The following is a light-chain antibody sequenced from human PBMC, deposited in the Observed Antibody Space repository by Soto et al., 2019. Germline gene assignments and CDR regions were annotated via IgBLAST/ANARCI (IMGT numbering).Light chain of an antibody. V-gene: IGLV3-21*01. J-gene: IGLJ3*02. CDR2: YDS. CDR3: QVWDISSGHVV. Sequence: SSELTQPPSVSVAPGKTASVACGGSNIGSKSVHWYQKKSGQAPVLVMYYDSYRPSGIPERFSGSNAGNTATLTISRVEAGDEADYYCQVWDISSGHVVFGGGTKLTVL. CDR1: NIGSKS.